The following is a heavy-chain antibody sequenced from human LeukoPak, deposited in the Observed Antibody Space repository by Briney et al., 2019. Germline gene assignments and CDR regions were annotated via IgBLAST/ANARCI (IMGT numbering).Heavy chain of an antibody. CDR2: ISGSGGST. V-gene: IGHV3-23*01. Sequence: PGGSLRLSCAASGFTFSSYAMSWVRQAPGKGLEWVSAISGSGGSTYYADSVKGRFTISRDNSKNTLYLQMNSLRAEDTAVYYCAKHPRSTSYYYYYMDVWGKGTTVTVSS. J-gene: IGHJ6*03. D-gene: IGHD2-2*01. CDR1: GFTFSSYA. CDR3: AKHPRSTSYYYYYMDV.